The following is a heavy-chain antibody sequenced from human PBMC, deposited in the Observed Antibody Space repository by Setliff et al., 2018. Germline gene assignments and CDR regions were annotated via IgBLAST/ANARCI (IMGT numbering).Heavy chain of an antibody. Sequence: PSETLSLTCTVSGGSISRYHWSWIRQPPGKGLEWIGYIQTSGTTNYNPSLKSRVTISGDTSKSQFSLNLSSVTAADTAVYYCARIAYGSGSYYFDYWGQGTLVTVSS. J-gene: IGHJ4*02. CDR3: ARIAYGSGSYYFDY. V-gene: IGHV4-4*08. D-gene: IGHD3-10*01. CDR2: IQTSGTT. CDR1: GGSISRYH.